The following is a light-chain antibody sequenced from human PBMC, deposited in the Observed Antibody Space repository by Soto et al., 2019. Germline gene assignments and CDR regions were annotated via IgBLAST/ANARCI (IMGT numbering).Light chain of an antibody. J-gene: IGLJ2*01. Sequence: QSVLTQAPSVSAATGQKVTISCSGSSTNIENKYVSWYQQLPGTAPKLLIYDNDHRPSGIPDRFSGSKSGTSATLDITGLQTGDEADYYCVTWDRSVSSVVFGGGTKLTVL. CDR1: STNIENKY. CDR3: VTWDRSVSSVV. CDR2: DND. V-gene: IGLV1-51*01.